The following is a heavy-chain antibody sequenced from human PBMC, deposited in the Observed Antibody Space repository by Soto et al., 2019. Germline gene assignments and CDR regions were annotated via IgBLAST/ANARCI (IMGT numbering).Heavy chain of an antibody. D-gene: IGHD1-26*01. J-gene: IGHJ4*02. CDR3: ARRGARSGPNYFDF. Sequence: QVQLVQSGAEVRKPGASVKVSCKASGYTFTTYDINWVRQAAGQGLEWMGWLNPHNGNAGYAQKFQGRVTMTRNTSTYTAYMEVSSLRSDDTAVYYCARRGARSGPNYFDFWGQGTLGTVSS. CDR1: GYTFTTYD. CDR2: LNPHNGNA. V-gene: IGHV1-8*01.